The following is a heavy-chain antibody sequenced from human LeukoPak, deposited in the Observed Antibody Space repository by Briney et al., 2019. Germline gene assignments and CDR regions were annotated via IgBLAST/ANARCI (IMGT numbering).Heavy chain of an antibody. D-gene: IGHD3-22*01. CDR1: GYTFTGYY. CDR2: INPNSGGT. Sequence: ASVKVSCKASGYTFTGYYMHWVRQAPGQGLEWMGWINPNSGGTNYAQKFQGRVTMTRDTSISPAYMELSRLRSDDTAVYYCARDSAEDYYDSSGYYQSDAFDIWGQGTMVTVSS. V-gene: IGHV1-2*02. CDR3: ARDSAEDYYDSSGYYQSDAFDI. J-gene: IGHJ3*02.